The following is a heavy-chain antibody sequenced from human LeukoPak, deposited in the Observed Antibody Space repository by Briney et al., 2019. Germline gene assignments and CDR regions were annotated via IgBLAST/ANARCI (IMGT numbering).Heavy chain of an antibody. D-gene: IGHD3-10*01. Sequence: GASVKVSRKASGYTFTGYFMHWVRQAPGQGLEWMGWINPNSGDTNYAQKFQGRVTMTRDTSVSTAYLELSSLRYDDTAVYYCASRGGSGKYDFDFWGQGTLVTVSS. CDR2: INPNSGDT. J-gene: IGHJ4*02. CDR1: GYTFTGYF. V-gene: IGHV1-2*02. CDR3: ASRGGSGKYDFDF.